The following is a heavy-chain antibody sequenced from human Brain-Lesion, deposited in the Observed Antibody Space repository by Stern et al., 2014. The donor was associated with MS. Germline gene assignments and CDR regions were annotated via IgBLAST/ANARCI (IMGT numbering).Heavy chain of an antibody. J-gene: IGHJ3*02. CDR2: IYYNGSP. CDR3: ARDVALGYYDTSGYFAFDI. V-gene: IGHV4-31*03. CDR1: GGSISSGGYY. D-gene: IGHD3-22*01. Sequence: QVQLVQSGPGLVKPSQTLSLTCTVSGGSISSGGYYWNWIRQHPERGLEWVGYIYYNGSPYYNPSLNSRVTISVETYANRFSLCLSSVTAADTAVYYCARDVALGYYDTSGYFAFDIWGPGTLVTVSS.